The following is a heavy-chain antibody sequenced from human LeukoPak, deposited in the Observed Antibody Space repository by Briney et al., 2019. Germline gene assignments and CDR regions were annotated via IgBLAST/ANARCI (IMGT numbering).Heavy chain of an antibody. J-gene: IGHJ6*03. V-gene: IGHV4-59*01. CDR3: ARGYYYYYYMDV. CDR1: GDSMNNYY. CDR2: INDSGST. Sequence: SETLSLTCNVFGDSMNNYYWSWIRQPPGKGLEWIGNINDSGSTNSNPSLKSRATISVDMSRKHFFMDLSSVTAADTAVYYCARGYYYYYYMDVWGKGTTVTISS.